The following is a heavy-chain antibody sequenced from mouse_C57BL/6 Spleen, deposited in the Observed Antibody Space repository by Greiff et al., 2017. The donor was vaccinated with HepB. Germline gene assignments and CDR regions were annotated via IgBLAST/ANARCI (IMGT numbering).Heavy chain of an antibody. Sequence: EVKLVESGPGLVKPSQSLSLTCSVTGYSITSGYYWNWIRQFPGNKLEWMGYISYDGSNNYNPSLKNRISITRDTSKNQFFLKLNSVTTEDTATYYCARGDWEAYYFDYWGQGTTLTVSS. J-gene: IGHJ2*01. CDR1: GYSITSGYY. CDR3: ARGDWEAYYFDY. D-gene: IGHD4-1*01. CDR2: ISYDGSN. V-gene: IGHV3-6*01.